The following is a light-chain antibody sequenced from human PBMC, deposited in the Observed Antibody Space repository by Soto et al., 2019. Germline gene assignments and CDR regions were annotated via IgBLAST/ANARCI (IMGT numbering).Light chain of an antibody. V-gene: IGKV3-15*01. Sequence: EIVLMQSPGTLSLSPGERATLSCRASQSVSSNLAWYQQKPGQAPRLLIYGASTRATGIPARFSGSGSGTEFTLTISSLQSEDFAVYYCQQYNNWPQTFGQGTKVDI. CDR2: GAS. CDR3: QQYNNWPQT. J-gene: IGKJ1*01. CDR1: QSVSSN.